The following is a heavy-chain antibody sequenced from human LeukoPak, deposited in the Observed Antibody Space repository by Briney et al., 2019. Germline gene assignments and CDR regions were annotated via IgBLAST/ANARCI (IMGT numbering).Heavy chain of an antibody. CDR2: IIPIFGTA. CDR3: ASPVSGYYGMDV. J-gene: IGHJ6*02. Sequence: SVNVSCKASGGTFSSYAISWVRQAPGQGLEWMGGIIPIFGTANYAQKFQGRVTITADESTSTAYMELSSLRSEDTAVYYCASPVSGYYGMDVWGQGTTVTVSS. D-gene: IGHD2/OR15-2a*01. CDR1: GGTFSSYA. V-gene: IGHV1-69*13.